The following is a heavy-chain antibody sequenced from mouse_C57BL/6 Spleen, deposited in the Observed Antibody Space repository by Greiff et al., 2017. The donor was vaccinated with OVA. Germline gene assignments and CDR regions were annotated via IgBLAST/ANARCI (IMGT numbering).Heavy chain of an antibody. CDR3: ARNYWVDY. V-gene: IGHV1-82*01. CDR1: GYAFSSSW. D-gene: IGHD2-1*01. Sequence: QVQLQQSGPELVKPGASVKISCKASGYAFSSSWMNWVKQRPGKGLEWIGRIYPGDGDTNYNGKFKGKATLTADKSSSTAYMRLSSLTSEDSAVYFCARNYWVDYWGQGTSVTVSS. CDR2: IYPGDGDT. J-gene: IGHJ4*01.